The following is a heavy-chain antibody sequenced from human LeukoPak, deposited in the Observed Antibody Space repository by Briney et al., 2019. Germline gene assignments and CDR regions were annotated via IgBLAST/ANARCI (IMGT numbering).Heavy chain of an antibody. CDR3: ARRYDRWFDP. Sequence: NPSETLSLTCSVAGGSISSSNYYWGWVRQPQGKGLGWIGSIYYSGSTYYNPSLKSRVTISVDTSKYQFSLKLSSVTAADTAVYYCARRYDRWFDPWGQGTLVTVSS. J-gene: IGHJ5*02. CDR2: IYYSGST. D-gene: IGHD5-12*01. V-gene: IGHV4-39*01. CDR1: GGSISSSNYY.